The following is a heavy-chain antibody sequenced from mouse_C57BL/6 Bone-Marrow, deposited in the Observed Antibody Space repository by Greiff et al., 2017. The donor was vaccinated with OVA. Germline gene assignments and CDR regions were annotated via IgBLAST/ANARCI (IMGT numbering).Heavy chain of an antibody. CDR3: ARIRGRYYFDY. CDR2: INPYNGGT. Sequence: VQLQQSGPVLVKPGASVKMSCKASGYTFTDYYMNWVKQSHGKSLEWIGVINPYNGGTSYNQKFKGKATLTVDKSSSTAYMELNSLTSEDSAVYYCARIRGRYYFDYWGQGTTLTVSS. CDR1: GYTFTDYY. V-gene: IGHV1-19*01. J-gene: IGHJ2*01. D-gene: IGHD3-3*01.